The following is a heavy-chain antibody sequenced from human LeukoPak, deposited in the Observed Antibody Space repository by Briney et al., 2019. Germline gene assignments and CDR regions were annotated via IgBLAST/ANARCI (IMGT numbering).Heavy chain of an antibody. J-gene: IGHJ4*01. V-gene: IGHV4-31*03. CDR1: GGSISSGDYY. Sequence: PSQTLSLTCTVSGGSISSGDYYWSWIRQHPGKGLEWIGYIYHSGSTYYNPSLKGRLIISVDTSKNRFSLRLSSVTAADTAVYYCARGASTVTTFFDSWGQGTLVTVSS. D-gene: IGHD4-17*01. CDR3: ARGASTVTTFFDS. CDR2: IYHSGST.